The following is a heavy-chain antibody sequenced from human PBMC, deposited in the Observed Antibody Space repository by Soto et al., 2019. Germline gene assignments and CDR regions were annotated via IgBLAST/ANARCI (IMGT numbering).Heavy chain of an antibody. CDR2: ICSNDEK. CDR1: GFSLSNARMG. V-gene: IGHV2-26*01. CDR3: ARIQNPHYSGYDPQPEFAY. J-gene: IGHJ4*02. Sequence: QVTLKESGPVLVKPTETLTLTCTVSGFSLSNARMGVSWIHQPPGTDLECLAPICSNDEKSYSTSLKSRLTISKDTSKSQVVLTMTKMDPVYTATYYCARIQNPHYSGYDPQPEFAYWGQGTLVTVSS. D-gene: IGHD5-12*01.